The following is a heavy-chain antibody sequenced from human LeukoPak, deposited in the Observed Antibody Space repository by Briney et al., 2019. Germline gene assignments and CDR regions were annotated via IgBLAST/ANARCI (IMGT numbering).Heavy chain of an antibody. D-gene: IGHD6-13*01. CDR3: ARDGSSSWSVGYFDL. J-gene: IGHJ2*01. Sequence: PSETLSLTCTVSGGSISSSSYYWGWIRQPPGKGLEWIGSIYYSGSTYYNPSLKSRVTISVDTSKNQFSLKLSSVTAADTAVYYCARDGSSSWSVGYFDLWGRGTLVTVSS. CDR1: GGSISSSSYY. V-gene: IGHV4-39*07. CDR2: IYYSGST.